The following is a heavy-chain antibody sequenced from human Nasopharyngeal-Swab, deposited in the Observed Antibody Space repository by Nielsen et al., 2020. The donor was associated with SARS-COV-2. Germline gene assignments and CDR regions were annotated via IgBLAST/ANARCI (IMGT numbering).Heavy chain of an antibody. Sequence: GASLKISCAASGFTFSSYSMNWVRQAPGKGLEWVSSISSSSSYIYYADSVKGRFTISRDNAKNSLYLQMNSLRAEDTAVYYCARDSAVTRNDAFDIWGQGTRVTVSS. J-gene: IGHJ3*02. CDR2: ISSSSSYI. D-gene: IGHD4-17*01. V-gene: IGHV3-21*01. CDR1: GFTFSSYS. CDR3: ARDSAVTRNDAFDI.